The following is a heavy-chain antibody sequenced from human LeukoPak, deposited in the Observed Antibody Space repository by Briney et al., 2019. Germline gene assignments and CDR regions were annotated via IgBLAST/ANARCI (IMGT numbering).Heavy chain of an antibody. CDR1: GGSISSGSYY. J-gene: IGHJ3*02. CDR3: ARDSANWVSAGAFDI. CDR2: IYTSGST. D-gene: IGHD7-27*01. V-gene: IGHV4-61*02. Sequence: PSETLSLTCTVSGGSISSGSYYWSWIRQPAGKGLEWIGRIYTSGSTNYNPSLKSRVTISVDTSKNQFSLKLSSVTAADTAVYYCARDSANWVSAGAFDIWGQGTMVTVSS.